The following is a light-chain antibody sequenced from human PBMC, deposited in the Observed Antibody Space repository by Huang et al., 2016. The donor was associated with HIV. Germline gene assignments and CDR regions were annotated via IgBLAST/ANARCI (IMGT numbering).Light chain of an antibody. J-gene: IGKJ3*01. Sequence: EVVMTQSPATLSVSPGERATLFCRASQSLSTNLAWYQQKPGQPPRLLISGASTRATGVPARFSGSGSGTDFTLTISSLQPEDFAVYYCQQYDDWPPVTFGPGTKVDFK. CDR1: QSLSTN. CDR3: QQYDDWPPVT. CDR2: GAS. V-gene: IGKV3-15*01.